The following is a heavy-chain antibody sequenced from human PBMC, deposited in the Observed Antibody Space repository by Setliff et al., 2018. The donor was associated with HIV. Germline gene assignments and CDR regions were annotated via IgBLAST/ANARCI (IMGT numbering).Heavy chain of an antibody. CDR1: GFIFTDYG. CDR2: ISANTGDT. CDR3: ARGVTRDSIGYYRDEYFQY. V-gene: IGHV1-18*01. J-gene: IGHJ1*01. D-gene: IGHD3-22*01. Sequence: ASVKVPCKTSGFIFTDYGISWVRQAPRQGLEWVAWISANTGDTHYTESVQGRMTLTTDTFTTTVYMELRNLRSDDSAMYYCARGVTRDSIGYYRDEYFQYWGQGTLVTVSS.